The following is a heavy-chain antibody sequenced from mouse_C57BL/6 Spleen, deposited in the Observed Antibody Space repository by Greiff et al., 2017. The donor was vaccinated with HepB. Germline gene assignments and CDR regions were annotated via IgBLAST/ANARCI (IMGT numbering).Heavy chain of an antibody. CDR1: GYTFTSYW. D-gene: IGHD2-2*01. CDR3: AREMVTTTYYFDY. Sequence: QVQLQQPGTELVKPGASVKLSCKASGYTFTSYWMHWVKQRPGQGLEWIGNINPSNGGTNYNEKFKSKATLTVDRSSSTAYMQLSSLTSEDSAVYYCAREMVTTTYYFDYWGQGTTLTVSS. V-gene: IGHV1-53*01. J-gene: IGHJ2*01. CDR2: INPSNGGT.